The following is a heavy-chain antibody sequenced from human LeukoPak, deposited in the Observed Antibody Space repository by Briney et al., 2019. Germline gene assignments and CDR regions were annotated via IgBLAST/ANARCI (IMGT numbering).Heavy chain of an antibody. CDR3: ARAEYTAMVTH. Sequence: GGSLRLSCAASGFTFSSYAMHWVRQAPGKGLEWVAVISYDGSNKYYADSVKGRFTISRDNSKNTLYLQMNSLRAEDTAVYYCARAEYTAMVTHWGQGTLVTVSS. D-gene: IGHD5-18*01. CDR1: GFTFSSYA. V-gene: IGHV3-30-3*01. J-gene: IGHJ4*02. CDR2: ISYDGSNK.